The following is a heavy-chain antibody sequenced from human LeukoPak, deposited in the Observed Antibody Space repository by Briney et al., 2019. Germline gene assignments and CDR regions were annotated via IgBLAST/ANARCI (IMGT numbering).Heavy chain of an antibody. CDR2: VRYDGSDK. V-gene: IGHV3-30*02. J-gene: IGHJ4*02. CDR3: AKLIDSGSYLHPFDY. Sequence: GGSLRLSCAAFGFAFRTYDTHWVRQAPGKGLEWVAFVRYDGSDKFYADSVNGRFTIPRDDSKSTIYLQMNSLRAEDTAVYYCAKLIDSGSYLHPFDYWGQGTLVTVSS. D-gene: IGHD1-26*01. CDR1: GFAFRTYD.